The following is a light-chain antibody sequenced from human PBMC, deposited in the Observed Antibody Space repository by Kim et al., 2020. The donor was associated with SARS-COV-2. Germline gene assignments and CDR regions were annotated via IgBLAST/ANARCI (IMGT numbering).Light chain of an antibody. J-gene: IGLJ3*02. CDR3: ALWDDALNGRV. V-gene: IGLV1-47*02. Sequence: GRCATISWSGRESNVGSDYVSWYQQLPGTAPKLVIYSNDQRPSGVPDRFSGFKSGTSASLAISGLRSEDEAHYYCALWDDALNGRVFGGGTQLTVL. CDR2: SND. CDR1: ESNVGSDY.